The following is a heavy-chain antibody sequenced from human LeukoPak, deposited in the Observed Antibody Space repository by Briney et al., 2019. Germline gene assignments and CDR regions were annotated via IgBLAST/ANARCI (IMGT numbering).Heavy chain of an antibody. CDR2: ISSSGSTI. CDR3: ARDSTGWYYHY. J-gene: IGHJ4*02. V-gene: IGHV3-48*03. Sequence: QPGGSLRLSCAASGFTFNSYEMNWVRQAPGKGLEWVSYISSSGSTIYYADSVKGRFTISRDNSKNTLYLQMNSLRAEDTAVYYCARDSTGWYYHYWGQGTLVTVSS. CDR1: GFTFNSYE. D-gene: IGHD6-19*01.